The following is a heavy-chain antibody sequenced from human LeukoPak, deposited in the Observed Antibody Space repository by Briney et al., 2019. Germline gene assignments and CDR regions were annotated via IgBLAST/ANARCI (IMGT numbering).Heavy chain of an antibody. CDR3: ARAGFLYYYDSSGYSNWFDP. V-gene: IGHV4-38-2*02. CDR1: GYSISSGYY. J-gene: IGHJ5*02. CDR2: IYHSGST. Sequence: SETLSLTRTVSGYSISSGYYWGWIRQPPGKGLEWIGSIYHSGSTYYNPSLKSRVTISVDTSKNQFSLKLSSVTAADTAVYYRARAGFLYYYDSSGYSNWFDPWGQGTLATVSS. D-gene: IGHD3-22*01.